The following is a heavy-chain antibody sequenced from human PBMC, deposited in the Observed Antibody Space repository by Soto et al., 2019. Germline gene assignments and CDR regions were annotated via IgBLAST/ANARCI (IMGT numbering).Heavy chain of an antibody. Sequence: EVQVVETGGGLIQPGGSLRLSCAVSGFTVISNYMSWVRQPPGKGPEWVSDIYSGGSTYYADSVKGRFTISRDNSKNTLYLQMNSLRAEDTAVYYCARERDGHNPNWFDLWGQGTLVTVSS. J-gene: IGHJ5*02. CDR3: ARERDGHNPNWFDL. CDR1: GFTVISNY. CDR2: IYSGGST. V-gene: IGHV3-53*02. D-gene: IGHD2-8*01.